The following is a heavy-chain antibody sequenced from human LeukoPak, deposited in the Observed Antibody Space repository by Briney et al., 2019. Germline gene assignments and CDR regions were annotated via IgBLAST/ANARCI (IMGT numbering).Heavy chain of an antibody. Sequence: GGSLRLSCAASGFTFSSYGMHWVRQAPGKGLEWVSAISGSGGNTYYADSVKGRFTISRDNSKNTLYLQMNSLRAEDTAVYYCAKDRRYSSSSESFDYWGQGTLVTVSS. CDR2: ISGSGGNT. CDR3: AKDRRYSSSSESFDY. V-gene: IGHV3-23*01. CDR1: GFTFSSYG. J-gene: IGHJ4*02. D-gene: IGHD6-6*01.